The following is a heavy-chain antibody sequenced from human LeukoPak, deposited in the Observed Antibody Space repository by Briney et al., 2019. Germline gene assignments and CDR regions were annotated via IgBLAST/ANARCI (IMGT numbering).Heavy chain of an antibody. Sequence: SETLSLTCTVSGGSISSYYCSWIRQPPGKGLEWIGYIYYSGSTNYNPSLNSRVTISVDTSKNQFSLKLRSVTAADPAVYYCATALGPYSAFWSGYPPYYYYYGMDVWGQGTTVTVSS. CDR2: IYYSGST. V-gene: IGHV4-59*01. CDR3: ATALGPYSAFWSGYPPYYYYYGMDV. D-gene: IGHD3-3*01. CDR1: GGSISSYY. J-gene: IGHJ6*02.